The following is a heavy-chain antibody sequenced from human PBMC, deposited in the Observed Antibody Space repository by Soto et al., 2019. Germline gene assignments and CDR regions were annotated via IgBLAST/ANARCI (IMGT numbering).Heavy chain of an antibody. D-gene: IGHD2-15*01. CDR3: AAGGWLDY. V-gene: IGHV3-23*01. J-gene: IGHJ4*02. CDR1: GFTFTTFD. CDR2: VRGRDGST. Sequence: EVQLLESGGGLVQPGASLRLSCAASGFTFTTFDMSWARQAPGKGLEWVSVVRGRDGSTSYADSLKGRFTISKDSSKKTLYLQMNSLRAEDTALYYCAAGGWLDYWGQGTLVTVSS.